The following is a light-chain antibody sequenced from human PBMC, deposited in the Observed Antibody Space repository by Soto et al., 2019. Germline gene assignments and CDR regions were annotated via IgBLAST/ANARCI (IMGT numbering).Light chain of an antibody. J-gene: IGKJ4*01. CDR2: DAS. V-gene: IGKV1-33*01. Sequence: DIQMTQSPSSLSASVGDRVTITCQASQDISNYLNWYQQKPGKAPKLLIYDASNLETGVPSRFSGSGSGTDFTFTISSLQPEDIATYYCQQYNSYLLTFGGGTKVDIK. CDR3: QQYNSYLLT. CDR1: QDISNY.